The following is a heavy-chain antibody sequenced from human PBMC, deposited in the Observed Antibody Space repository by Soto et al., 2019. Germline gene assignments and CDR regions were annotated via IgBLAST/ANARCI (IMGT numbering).Heavy chain of an antibody. Sequence: SEALSLTCTVSGDSISASSWSWVRQPPGKGLEWIGNIHYNGNTKYNPSLKSRVTMSVDTSKNQFSLKLISVTAADTAKYFCAREGNLGRWIQPLDFWGQGTLVTVSS. V-gene: IGHV4-59*01. J-gene: IGHJ4*02. D-gene: IGHD5-18*01. CDR3: AREGNLGRWIQPLDF. CDR1: GDSISASS. CDR2: IHYNGNT.